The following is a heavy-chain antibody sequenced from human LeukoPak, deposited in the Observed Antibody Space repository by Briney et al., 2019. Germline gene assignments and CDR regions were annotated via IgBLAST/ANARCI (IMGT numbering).Heavy chain of an antibody. Sequence: GGSLRLSCAASGFTFSNYAMNWVRQAPGRGLEWVSAISGSGGSTYYADSVKGRFTISRDNSKNTLYLQMNSLRAEDTAVYYCAKDLAGSGSNSFDYWGQGTLVTASS. J-gene: IGHJ4*02. CDR3: AKDLAGSGSNSFDY. CDR2: ISGSGGST. D-gene: IGHD1-26*01. CDR1: GFTFSNYA. V-gene: IGHV3-23*01.